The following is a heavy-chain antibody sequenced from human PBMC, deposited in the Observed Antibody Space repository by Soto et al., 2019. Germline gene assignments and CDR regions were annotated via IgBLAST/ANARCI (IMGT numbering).Heavy chain of an antibody. CDR1: GYTFTGYY. D-gene: IGHD1-26*01. J-gene: IGHJ3*02. Sequence: ASVKVSCKASGYTFTGYYIHWVRQAPGQGLEWMGWINPNSGGTNYAQKFQGWVTMTRDTSINTAYMELSRLRSDDTAVYYCTRDHGSSASDAFDIWGQGTMVT. CDR3: TRDHGSSASDAFDI. CDR2: INPNSGGT. V-gene: IGHV1-2*04.